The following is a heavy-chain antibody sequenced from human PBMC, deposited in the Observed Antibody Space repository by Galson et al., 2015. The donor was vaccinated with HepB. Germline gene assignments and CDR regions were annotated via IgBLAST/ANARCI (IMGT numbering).Heavy chain of an antibody. D-gene: IGHD5-18*01. CDR3: AKILGGYSYGYLYYYYGMDV. J-gene: IGHJ6*02. CDR2: ISGSGGST. Sequence: SLRLSCAASGFTFSSYAMSWVRQAPGKGLEWVSAISGSGGSTYYADSVKGRFTISRDNSKNTLYLQMNSLRAEDTAVYYCAKILGGYSYGYLYYYYGMDVWGQGTTVTVSS. V-gene: IGHV3-23*01. CDR1: GFTFSSYA.